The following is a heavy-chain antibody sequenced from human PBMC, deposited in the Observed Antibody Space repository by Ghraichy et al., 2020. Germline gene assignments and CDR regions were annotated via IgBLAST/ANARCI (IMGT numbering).Heavy chain of an antibody. CDR3: AREPAEYSSSSYYFDY. Sequence: SETLSLTCAVYGGSFSGYYWSWIRQPPGKGLEWIGEINHSGSTNYNPSLKSRVTISVDTSKNQFSLKLSSVTAADTAVYYCAREPAEYSSSSYYFDYWGQGTLVTVSS. D-gene: IGHD6-13*01. V-gene: IGHV4-34*01. CDR2: INHSGST. J-gene: IGHJ4*02. CDR1: GGSFSGYY.